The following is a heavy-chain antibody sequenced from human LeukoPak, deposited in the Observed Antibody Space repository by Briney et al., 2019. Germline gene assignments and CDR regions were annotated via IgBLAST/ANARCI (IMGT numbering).Heavy chain of an antibody. CDR3: ARAVGKYSSTGGDAFDI. CDR2: ISSSSSYI. CDR1: VFTFSSHS. J-gene: IGHJ3*02. D-gene: IGHD6-19*01. Sequence: GGSLRLSCAASVFTFSSHSMSWVRQAPGKGLEWVSSISSSSSYIYYADSVKGRFTISRDNAKNSLYLQMNSLRAEDTAVYYCARAVGKYSSTGGDAFDIWGQGTMVTVSS. V-gene: IGHV3-21*01.